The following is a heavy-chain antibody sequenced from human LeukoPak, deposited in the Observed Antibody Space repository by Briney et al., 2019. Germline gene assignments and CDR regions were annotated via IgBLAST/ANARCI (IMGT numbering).Heavy chain of an antibody. CDR1: GGSITDYY. CDR3: ARRGFGEAMEY. CDR2: IYYSGST. D-gene: IGHD3-10*01. Sequence: SETLSLTCTVSGGSITDYYWAWIRQPPGKGLEWIGFIYYSGSTNYNPSLKTRATLSVDASKNQFSLKLNSVTAADTAVYYCARRGFGEAMEYWGQGTLVAVSS. J-gene: IGHJ4*02. V-gene: IGHV4-59*08.